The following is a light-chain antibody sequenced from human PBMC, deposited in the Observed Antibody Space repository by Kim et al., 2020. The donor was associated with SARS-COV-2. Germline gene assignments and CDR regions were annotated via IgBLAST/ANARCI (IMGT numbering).Light chain of an antibody. CDR3: QAWDSSSDLWV. V-gene: IGLV3-1*01. CDR2: QDK. Sequence: PGQTASITCSGYKLGDKYVSWYQQKPGQSPVVVIYQDKQRPSGIPERFSGSNSGNTATLTISGTQAMDEADYYCQAWDSSSDLWVFGGGTQLTVL. J-gene: IGLJ3*02. CDR1: KLGDKY.